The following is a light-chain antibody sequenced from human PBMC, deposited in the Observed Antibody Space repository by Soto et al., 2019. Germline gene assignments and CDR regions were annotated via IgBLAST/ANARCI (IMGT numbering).Light chain of an antibody. CDR1: HSVSSR. V-gene: IGKV3-11*01. CDR2: DVS. Sequence: EIVFTQSPFTLALSPEERATLSCRASHSVSSRLAWYQQKPGQGPRLLIYDVSNRATGIPARLSGSGSGTDFTLTISSLEPEDFAVYYCKQRDYWQVTFGQGTRLEIK. CDR3: KQRDYWQVT. J-gene: IGKJ5*01.